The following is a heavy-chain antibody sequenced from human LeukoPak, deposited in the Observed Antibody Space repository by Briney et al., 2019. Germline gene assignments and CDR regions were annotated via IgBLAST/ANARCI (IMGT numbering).Heavy chain of an antibody. Sequence: KPSETLSLTCTVSGGSISSYYWSWIRQPAGKGLEWIGRIYTSGSTNYNPSLKSRVTISVDTSKNQFSLKLSSVTAADTAVYYCARPSSMVRGQTGYFDYWGQGTLVTVSS. V-gene: IGHV4-4*07. CDR3: ARPSSMVRGQTGYFDY. J-gene: IGHJ4*02. CDR2: IYTSGST. D-gene: IGHD3-10*01. CDR1: GGSISSYY.